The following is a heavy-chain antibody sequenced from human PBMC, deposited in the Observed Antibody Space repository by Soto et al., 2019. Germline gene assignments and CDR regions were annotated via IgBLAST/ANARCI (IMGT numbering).Heavy chain of an antibody. J-gene: IGHJ4*02. CDR1: GGSISSSSYY. CDR2: IYYSGST. V-gene: IGHV4-39*01. D-gene: IGHD1-20*01. Sequence: QLQLQESGPGLVKPSETLSLTCTVSGGSISSSSYYWGWVRQPPGKGLEWIGNIYYSGSTYYNPSLKSRVTICVDTSKNQFSLKLSSVTDAGTAVYYCARRNIMTHCFDYWGQGTLVTVSS. CDR3: ARRNIMTHCFDY.